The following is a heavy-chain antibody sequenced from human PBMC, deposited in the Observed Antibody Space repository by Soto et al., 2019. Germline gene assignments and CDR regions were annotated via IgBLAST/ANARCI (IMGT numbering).Heavy chain of an antibody. CDR3: ARGYCSSTICYIWDNWFDP. D-gene: IGHD2-2*02. J-gene: IGHJ5*02. CDR1: GGSISSYY. Sequence: SETLSLTCAVSGGSISSYYWSWIRQPPGKGLEWIGYIYYSGRTNYNPSLKSRVTISVDTSKNQFSLKLSSVTAADTAVYYCARGYCSSTICYIWDNWFDPWGQGTLVTAPQ. CDR2: IYYSGRT. V-gene: IGHV4-59*01.